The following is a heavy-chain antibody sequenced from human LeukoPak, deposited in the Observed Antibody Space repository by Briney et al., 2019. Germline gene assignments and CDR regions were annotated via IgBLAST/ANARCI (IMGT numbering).Heavy chain of an antibody. CDR1: GYTFTSYG. D-gene: IGHD3-9*01. V-gene: IGHV1-18*01. CDR2: ISAYNGNT. Sequence: ASVKVSCKASGYTFTSYGISWVRQAPGQGLEWMGWISAYNGNTNYAQKLQGRVTMTKDTSTSTAYMELRSLRSDDTAVYYCARGGRDILTGYRFDYWGQGTLVTVSS. J-gene: IGHJ4*02. CDR3: ARGGRDILTGYRFDY.